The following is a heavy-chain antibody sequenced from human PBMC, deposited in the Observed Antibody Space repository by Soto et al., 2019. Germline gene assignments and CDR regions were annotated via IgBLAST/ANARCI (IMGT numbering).Heavy chain of an antibody. D-gene: IGHD3-9*01. CDR2: ISPHNRNT. V-gene: IGHV1-18*01. J-gene: IGHJ4*02. Sequence: QVQLVQSGAEVKRPGDSVKVSCQASGYTFGHFYITWVRQAPGQGLEWMGAISPHNRNTNYAEKYRGRVTMTTDTSTTTAYMELRSRRSDDTAVYYCARDEGGYDILTGYYTAPHCDQWGQGALVTVSS. CDR1: GYTFGHFY. CDR3: ARDEGGYDILTGYYTAPHCDQ.